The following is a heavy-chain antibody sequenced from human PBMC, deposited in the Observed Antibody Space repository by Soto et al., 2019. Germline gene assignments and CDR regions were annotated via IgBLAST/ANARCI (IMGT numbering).Heavy chain of an antibody. CDR1: GYTFTSSG. Sequence: QVQLVQSGAEVKKPGGSVKVSCKASGYTFTSSGISWVRQAPGQGPEWMGWISSYNGDTNYAQTFQGRVTMTTDTSTSTAYMELRSLRSDDTAVYYCAREGVAPYYSYGMDVWGQGTPVTVSS. CDR3: AREGVAPYYSYGMDV. J-gene: IGHJ6*02. V-gene: IGHV1-18*01. D-gene: IGHD5-12*01. CDR2: ISSYNGDT.